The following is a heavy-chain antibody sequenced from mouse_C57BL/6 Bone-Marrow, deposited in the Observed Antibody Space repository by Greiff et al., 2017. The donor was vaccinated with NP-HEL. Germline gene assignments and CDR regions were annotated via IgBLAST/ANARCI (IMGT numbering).Heavy chain of an antibody. Sequence: QVQLQQSGAELVKPGASVKLSCKASGYTFTSYWMHWVKQRPGQGLEWIGMIHPNSGSTNYNEKFKGKATLTADKSSSTAYMELRSLTSEDSAVYFCARKATVVRGAMDYWGQGTSVTVSS. CDR1: GYTFTSYW. D-gene: IGHD1-1*01. CDR3: ARKATVVRGAMDY. J-gene: IGHJ4*01. CDR2: IHPNSGST. V-gene: IGHV1-64*01.